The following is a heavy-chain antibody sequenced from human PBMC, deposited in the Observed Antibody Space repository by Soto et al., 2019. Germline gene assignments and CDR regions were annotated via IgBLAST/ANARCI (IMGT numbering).Heavy chain of an antibody. CDR1: GFTFSSYW. CDR3: AKDRSTGDLRLVYGMDV. V-gene: IGHV3-7*01. Sequence: EVQLVESGGGLVQPGGSLRLSCAASGFTFSSYWMSWVRQAPGKGLEWVANIKQDGSEKYYVDSVKGRFTISRDNAKNSLYLQMNSLRAEDTAVYYCAKDRSTGDLRLVYGMDVWGQGTTVTVSS. CDR2: IKQDGSEK. J-gene: IGHJ6*02. D-gene: IGHD7-27*01.